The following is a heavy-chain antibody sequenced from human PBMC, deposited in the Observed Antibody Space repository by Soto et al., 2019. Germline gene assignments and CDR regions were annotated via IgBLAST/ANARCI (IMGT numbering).Heavy chain of an antibody. V-gene: IGHV3-23*01. CDR1: GLTFSSYA. CDR2: ISGSGGST. Sequence: PGGSLRLSCASSGLTFSSYAMSWVRQAPGKGLEWVSAISGSGGSTYYADSVKGRFTISRDNSKNTLYLQMNSLRAEDTAVYYCAKERSDSSRYSTYFDYWGQGTLVTVSS. J-gene: IGHJ4*02. D-gene: IGHD3-22*01. CDR3: AKERSDSSRYSTYFDY.